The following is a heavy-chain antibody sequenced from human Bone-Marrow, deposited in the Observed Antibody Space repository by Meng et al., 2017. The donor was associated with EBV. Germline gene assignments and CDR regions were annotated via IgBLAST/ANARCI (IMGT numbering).Heavy chain of an antibody. CDR2: INPGNGNT. V-gene: IGHV1-3*01. CDR3: ATEPGYSSG. D-gene: IGHD6-19*01. Sequence: QGQVVQCGAEVRKPGASVKVSCKASGYTFTNYAMHWVRQAPGKRLEWMGWINPGNGNTKYSQKFQGRASITRDISASIVYMELTSLRSEDTAVYYCATEPGYSSGWGQGTLVTVSS. CDR1: GYTFTNYA. J-gene: IGHJ4*02.